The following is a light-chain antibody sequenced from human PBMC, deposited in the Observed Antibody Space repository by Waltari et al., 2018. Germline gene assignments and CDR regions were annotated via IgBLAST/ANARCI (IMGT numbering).Light chain of an antibody. Sequence: HSALTQPASVSGSPGQSITISCTGTSRDVGGYNYVPWYQQHPAKAPNLMIYDFSNRPSGVSNRFSGSKSGNTASLTISGLQAEDEADYYCSSYISSDTLELFGGGTSLTVL. CDR1: SRDVGGYNY. V-gene: IGLV2-14*03. CDR3: SSYISSDTLEL. J-gene: IGLJ2*01. CDR2: DFS.